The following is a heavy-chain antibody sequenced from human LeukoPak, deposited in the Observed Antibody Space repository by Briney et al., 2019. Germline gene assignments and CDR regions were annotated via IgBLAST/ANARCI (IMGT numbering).Heavy chain of an antibody. Sequence: SETLSLTCAVYGGPFSGYYWSWIRQPPGKGLEWIGEINHSGSTNYNPSLKSRVTMSVDTSKNQFSLKLSSVTAADTAVYYCARVGSGSYYKAYNWFDPWGQGTLVTVSS. J-gene: IGHJ5*02. CDR1: GGPFSGYY. D-gene: IGHD3-10*01. V-gene: IGHV4-34*01. CDR2: INHSGST. CDR3: ARVGSGSYYKAYNWFDP.